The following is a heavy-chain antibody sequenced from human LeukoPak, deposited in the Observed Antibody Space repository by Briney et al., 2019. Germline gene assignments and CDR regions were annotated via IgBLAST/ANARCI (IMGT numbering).Heavy chain of an antibody. CDR2: ISGSGGST. Sequence: GGSLRLSCAASGFTFSNYAMSWVRQAPGKGLEWVSAISGSGGSTYYADSVKGRFTISRDNSKNTLYLQMNSLRAEDTAVYYCAKERLGSITIFGVAFDYWGQGTLVTVSS. CDR1: GFTFSNYA. CDR3: AKERLGSITIFGVAFDY. V-gene: IGHV3-23*01. J-gene: IGHJ4*02. D-gene: IGHD3-3*01.